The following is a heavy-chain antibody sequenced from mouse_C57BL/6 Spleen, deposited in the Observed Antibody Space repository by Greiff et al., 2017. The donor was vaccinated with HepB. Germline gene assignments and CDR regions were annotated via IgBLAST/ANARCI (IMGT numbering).Heavy chain of an antibody. Sequence: EVQLVESGGGLVKPGGSLKLSCAASGFTFSSYAMSWVRQTPEKRLEWVATISDGGSYTYYPDNVKGRFTISRDNAKNNLYLQMSHLKSEDTAMYYCARDRGSSSYYYAMDYWGQGTSVTVSS. J-gene: IGHJ4*01. V-gene: IGHV5-4*01. D-gene: IGHD1-1*01. CDR3: ARDRGSSSYYYAMDY. CDR1: GFTFSSYA. CDR2: ISDGGSYT.